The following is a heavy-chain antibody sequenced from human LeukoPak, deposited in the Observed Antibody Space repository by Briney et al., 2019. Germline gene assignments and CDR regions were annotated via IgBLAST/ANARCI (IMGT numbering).Heavy chain of an antibody. D-gene: IGHD3-22*01. Sequence: PGGSLRLSCAASGFTFSNYSMNWVRRAPGKGLEWVSSITSSSTYIYYADSVKGRFTISRDNAKNSLYLQMNSLRVEDTDVYYCARTPESSGYFPWYFDYWGQGTLVTVSS. CDR2: ITSSSTYI. CDR1: GFTFSNYS. V-gene: IGHV3-21*01. J-gene: IGHJ4*02. CDR3: ARTPESSGYFPWYFDY.